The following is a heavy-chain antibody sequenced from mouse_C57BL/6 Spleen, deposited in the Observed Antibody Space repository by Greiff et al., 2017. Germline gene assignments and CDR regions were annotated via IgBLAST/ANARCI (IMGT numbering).Heavy chain of an antibody. Sequence: EVQLQQSGAELVRPGASVKLSCTASGFNIKDDYMHWVKQRPEQGLEWIGWIDPENGDTEYASKFQGKATITADTSSNTAYLRLSSLTSEDTAVYYCTTLTRYYYGRDYWGQGTTLTVSS. J-gene: IGHJ2*01. CDR3: TTLTRYYYGRDY. CDR2: IDPENGDT. D-gene: IGHD1-1*01. V-gene: IGHV14-4*01. CDR1: GFNIKDDY.